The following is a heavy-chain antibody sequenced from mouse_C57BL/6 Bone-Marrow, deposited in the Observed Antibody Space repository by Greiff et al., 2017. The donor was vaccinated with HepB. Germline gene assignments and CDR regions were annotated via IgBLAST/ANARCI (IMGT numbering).Heavy chain of an antibody. CDR2: INPNNGGT. J-gene: IGHJ2*01. D-gene: IGHD1-1*01. CDR3: ARDYGSHYFDY. Sequence: VQLKQSGPELVKPGASVKMSCKASGYTFTDYNMHWVKQSHGKSLEWIGYINPNNGGTSYNQKFKGKATLTVNKSSSTAYMELRSLTSEDSAVYYCARDYGSHYFDYWGQGTTLTVSS. V-gene: IGHV1-22*01. CDR1: GYTFTDYN.